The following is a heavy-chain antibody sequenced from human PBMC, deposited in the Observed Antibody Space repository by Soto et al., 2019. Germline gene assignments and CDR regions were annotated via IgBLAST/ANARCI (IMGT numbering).Heavy chain of an antibody. J-gene: IGHJ4*02. CDR2: IYYSGST. V-gene: IGHV4-39*01. CDR3: ARIAARPGYYFDY. D-gene: IGHD6-6*01. CDR1: GGSISSSSYY. Sequence: SETLSLNCTVSGGSISSSSYYWGWIRQPPGKGLEWIGSIYYSGSTYYNPSLKSRVTISVDTSKNQFSLKLSSVTAADTAVYYCARIAARPGYYFDYWGQGTLVTVSS.